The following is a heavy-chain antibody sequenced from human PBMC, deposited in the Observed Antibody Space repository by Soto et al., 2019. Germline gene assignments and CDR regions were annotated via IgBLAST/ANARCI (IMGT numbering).Heavy chain of an antibody. CDR2: ISAYNGNT. V-gene: IGHV1-18*01. CDR3: ARASSSWYTHYGMDV. D-gene: IGHD6-13*01. Sequence: ASVKVSCKASGYTFTGYGISWVRQAPGQGLEWMGWISAYNGNTNYAQKLQGRVTMTTDTSTSTAYMELRSLRSDDTAVYYCARASSSWYTHYGMDVWGQGTTVTVSS. CDR1: GYTFTGYG. J-gene: IGHJ6*02.